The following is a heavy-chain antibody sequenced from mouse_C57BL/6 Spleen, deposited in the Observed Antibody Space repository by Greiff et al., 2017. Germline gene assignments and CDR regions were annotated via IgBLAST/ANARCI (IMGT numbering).Heavy chain of an antibody. V-gene: IGHV5-17*01. D-gene: IGHD1-1*01. CDR1: GFTFSDYG. J-gene: IGHJ2*01. CDR2: ISSGSRTI. CDR3: AIDYYGIVY. Sequence: EVQLVESGGGLVKPGGSLKLSCAASGFTFSDYGMHWVRQAPEKGLEWVAYISSGSRTIYYADTVQGRVTISRDNAKITLFLQMTSLRSEDTSMYYCAIDYYGIVYWGQGTTLTVSS.